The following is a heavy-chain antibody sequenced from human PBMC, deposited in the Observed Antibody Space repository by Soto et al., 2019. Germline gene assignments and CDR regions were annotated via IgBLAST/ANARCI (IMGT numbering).Heavy chain of an antibody. CDR3: ARDFRSRSSFFFAFDI. CDR1: GYTFTSYG. Sequence: ASVKVSCKASGYTFTSYGISWVRQAPGQGLEWMGWISAYNGNTNYAQKLQGRVTMTTDTSTSTAYMELRSLRSDDTAVYYSARDFRSRSSFFFAFDIWGQGTMVTVSS. CDR2: ISAYNGNT. V-gene: IGHV1-18*01. D-gene: IGHD6-6*01. J-gene: IGHJ3*02.